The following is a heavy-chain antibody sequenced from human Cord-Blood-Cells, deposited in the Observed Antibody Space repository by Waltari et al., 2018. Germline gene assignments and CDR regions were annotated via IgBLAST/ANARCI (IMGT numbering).Heavy chain of an antibody. V-gene: IGHV4-38-2*01. Sequence: QVQLQESGPGLVKPSETLSLTCAVSGYSISSGYYCGWIRQPPGKGLEWIGSIYHSGSTYYNPSLKSRVTISVDTSKNQFSLKLSSVTAADTAVYYCAMVITMVQGEGAFDIWGQGTMVTVSS. CDR2: IYHSGST. D-gene: IGHD3-10*01. J-gene: IGHJ3*02. CDR3: AMVITMVQGEGAFDI. CDR1: GYSISSGYY.